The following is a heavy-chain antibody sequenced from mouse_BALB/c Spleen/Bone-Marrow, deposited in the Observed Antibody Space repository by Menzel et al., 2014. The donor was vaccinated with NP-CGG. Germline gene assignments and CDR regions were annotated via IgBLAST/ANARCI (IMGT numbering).Heavy chain of an antibody. CDR1: GFTFSSYG. Sequence: EVKVVESGGDLVKPGGSLKLSCAASGFTFSSYGVSWVRQTPDKRLEWVATISSGDSYTYYPDSVKGRFTISRDNAKNTLYLLMSSLKSEDTAMYYCARHRADYYAMDYWGQGTSVTVSS. CDR3: ARHRADYYAMDY. V-gene: IGHV5-6*01. J-gene: IGHJ4*01. D-gene: IGHD3-3*01. CDR2: ISSGDSYT.